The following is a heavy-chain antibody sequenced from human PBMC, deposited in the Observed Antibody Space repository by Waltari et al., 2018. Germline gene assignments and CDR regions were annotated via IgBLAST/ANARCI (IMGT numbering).Heavy chain of an antibody. V-gene: IGHV3-30*02. CDR3: AKAGLVIKALDY. D-gene: IGHD3-22*01. CDR2: IRYDGSNK. Sequence: QVQLVESGGGVVQPGGSLRLSCAASGFTFSSYGMPWVRQAPGKGLEWVAFIRYDGSNKYYADSVKGRFTISRDNSKNTLYLQMNSLRAEDTAVYYCAKAGLVIKALDYWGQGTLVTVSS. CDR1: GFTFSSYG. J-gene: IGHJ4*02.